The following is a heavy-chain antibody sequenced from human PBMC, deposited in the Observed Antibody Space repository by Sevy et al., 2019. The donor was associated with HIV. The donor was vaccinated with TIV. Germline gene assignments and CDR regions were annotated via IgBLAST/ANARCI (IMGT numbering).Heavy chain of an antibody. CDR2: ISGSGGST. CDR1: GFTFSSYA. CDR3: AKSGGLDTAMVRYYFDY. V-gene: IGHV3-23*01. Sequence: GGSLRLSCAASGFTFSSYAMSWVRQAPGKGLERVSAISGSGGSTYYADSVKGRFTISRDNSKNTLYLQMNSLRAEDTAVYYCAKSGGLDTAMVRYYFDYWGQGTLVTVSS. J-gene: IGHJ4*02. D-gene: IGHD5-18*01.